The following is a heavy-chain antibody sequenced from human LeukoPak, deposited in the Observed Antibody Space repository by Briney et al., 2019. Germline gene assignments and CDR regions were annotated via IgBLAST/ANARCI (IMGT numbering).Heavy chain of an antibody. D-gene: IGHD3-10*01. V-gene: IGHV1-69*04. CDR2: IIPILGIA. CDR3: ARDRGSA. Sequence: LEWMGRIIPILGIANYAQKFQGRVTITADKSTSTAYMELSSLRSEDTAVYYCARDRGSAWGQGTMVTVSS. J-gene: IGHJ3*01.